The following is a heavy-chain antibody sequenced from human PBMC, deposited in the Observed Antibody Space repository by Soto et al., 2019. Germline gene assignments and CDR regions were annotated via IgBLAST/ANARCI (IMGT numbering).Heavy chain of an antibody. CDR1: CGSISSYY. D-gene: IGHD6-19*01. J-gene: IGHJ4*02. CDR2: XYHSGXT. Sequence: PXXTLSLTCSVSCGSISSYYWSWIRQPPGKGLEWIGYXYHSGXTHYNHYLKSXXTISVDTXXNQFYLKLSSVTAADTAVYYCARLGVAGSEIDHWGPGTLVTVSS. V-gene: IGHV4-59*01. CDR3: ARLGVAGSEIDH.